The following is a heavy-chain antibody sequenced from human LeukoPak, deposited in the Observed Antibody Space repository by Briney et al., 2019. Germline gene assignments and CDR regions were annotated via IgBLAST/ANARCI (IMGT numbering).Heavy chain of an antibody. J-gene: IGHJ3*02. D-gene: IGHD4-17*01. CDR2: IYSGGST. Sequence: GGSLRLSCAASGFTVSNNYMSWVRQAPGKGLEWVSVIYSGGSTYYADSVKGRFTISGDNFKNTLYLQMNSLRAEDTAVYYCAKDLTVTIDAFDIWGQGTMVTVSS. CDR1: GFTVSNNY. V-gene: IGHV3-66*01. CDR3: AKDLTVTIDAFDI.